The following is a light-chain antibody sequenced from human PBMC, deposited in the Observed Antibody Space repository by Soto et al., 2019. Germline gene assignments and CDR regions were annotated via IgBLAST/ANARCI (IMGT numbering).Light chain of an antibody. Sequence: EIVLTQSPGTLSLSPGDRAALSCRASETVSSDFLAWYQQKPDQAPRLLIYAASSRATGIPDRFSGSGSGTDFTLTISRLEPEDFAVYYCQQYGSSPRTFGQGTKVDIK. V-gene: IGKV3-20*01. CDR1: ETVSSDF. CDR3: QQYGSSPRT. CDR2: AAS. J-gene: IGKJ1*01.